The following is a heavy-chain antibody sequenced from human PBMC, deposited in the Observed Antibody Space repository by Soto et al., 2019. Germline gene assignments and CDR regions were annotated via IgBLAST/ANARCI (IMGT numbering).Heavy chain of an antibody. CDR1: GFTFSNAG. CDR2: IKSKTDGGTT. D-gene: IGHD1-26*01. Sequence: GGSLRLSCAASGFTFSNAGMSWVRQAPGKGLEWVGRIKSKTDGGTTDYAAPGKGRFTNSREDSKNTLYLQMNSLKTEDTAVYYCTTDATLSGGLFDYWGQGTLVTVSS. V-gene: IGHV3-15*01. J-gene: IGHJ4*02. CDR3: TTDATLSGGLFDY.